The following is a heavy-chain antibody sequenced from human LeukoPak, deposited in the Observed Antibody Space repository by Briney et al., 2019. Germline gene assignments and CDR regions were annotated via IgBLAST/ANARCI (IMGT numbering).Heavy chain of an antibody. CDR1: EFTFSSYA. Sequence: GGSLRLSCAASEFTFSSYAMHWVRQAPGKGLEWVAVISYEGSNKYYAAPVKGRFTISRDDSKNTLYLQMNSLKTEDTAVYYCTTGFNSNYGGDYWGQGTLVTVSS. CDR3: TTGFNSNYGGDY. D-gene: IGHD4-11*01. V-gene: IGHV3-30-3*01. CDR2: ISYEGSNK. J-gene: IGHJ4*02.